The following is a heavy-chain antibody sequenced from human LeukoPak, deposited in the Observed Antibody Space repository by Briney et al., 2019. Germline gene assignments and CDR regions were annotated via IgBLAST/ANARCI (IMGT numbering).Heavy chain of an antibody. D-gene: IGHD5-18*01. V-gene: IGHV3-23*01. J-gene: IGHJ4*02. Sequence: SGGSLRLSCAASAFTFNSYVMSWVRQAPGKGLEWVSGISGSGSVTEYADSVKGRFTISRDNSKNTLYLQMNSLRAEDTAVYYCAIQLWLGVSGYWGQGTPVTVSS. CDR1: AFTFNSYV. CDR3: AIQLWLGVSGY. CDR2: ISGSGSVT.